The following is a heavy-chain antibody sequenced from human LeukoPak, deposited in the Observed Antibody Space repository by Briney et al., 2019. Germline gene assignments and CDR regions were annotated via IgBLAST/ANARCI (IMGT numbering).Heavy chain of an antibody. CDR2: ISGGGSST. V-gene: IGHV3-23*01. J-gene: IGHJ4*02. CDR3: AKKPDTPAY. CDR1: GFTFSTYG. Sequence: PGGSLRLSCAASGFTFSTYGMHCVRQAPGKGLEWVSAISGGGSSTYYADSVKGRFTISRDNSKNTLYLQMNSLRAEDTAVYYCAKKPDTPAYWGQGTLVTVPS. D-gene: IGHD1-14*01.